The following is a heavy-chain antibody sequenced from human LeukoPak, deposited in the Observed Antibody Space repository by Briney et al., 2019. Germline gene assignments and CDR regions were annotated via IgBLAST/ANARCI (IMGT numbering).Heavy chain of an antibody. CDR2: INPSGGST. CDR1: GYTFTSYY. V-gene: IGHV1-46*01. Sequence: WASVKVSCKASGYTFTSYYMHWVRQAPGQGLEWMGIINPSGGSTSYAQKFQGRVTMTRDMSTSTVYMELSSLRSEDTAVYYCARGQISKCGGDCHDAFDIWGQGTMVTVSS. J-gene: IGHJ3*02. D-gene: IGHD2-21*02. CDR3: ARGQISKCGGDCHDAFDI.